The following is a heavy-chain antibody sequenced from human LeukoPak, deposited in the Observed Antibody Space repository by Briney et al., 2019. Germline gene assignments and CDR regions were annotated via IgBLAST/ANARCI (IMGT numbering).Heavy chain of an antibody. V-gene: IGHV1-8*01. CDR1: GYTFTNYD. Sequence: GASVKVSCKAPGYTFTNYDINWVRQAAGQGLEWMGWMNPNSGDTGYVEKFQGRVTMTRDTSMNTAYMELSSLRSEDTAVYYCTRSGFGGGVHFDYWGQGTPVTVSS. J-gene: IGHJ4*02. CDR3: TRSGFGGGVHFDY. D-gene: IGHD3-16*01. CDR2: MNPNSGDT.